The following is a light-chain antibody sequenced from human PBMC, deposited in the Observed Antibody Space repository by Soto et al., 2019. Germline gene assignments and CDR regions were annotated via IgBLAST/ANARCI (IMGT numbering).Light chain of an antibody. J-gene: IGLJ2*01. CDR1: SSDVGGYNY. V-gene: IGLV2-14*01. Sequence: QSALTQPASVSGSPGQSITISCTGTSSDVGGYNYVSWYQQHPGKAPKLMIYDVSNRPSGVSNRFSGSKSGNTASLTISGLQAEDEGDYYRSSYTSSSTRVFGGGTKLTVL. CDR2: DVS. CDR3: SSYTSSSTRV.